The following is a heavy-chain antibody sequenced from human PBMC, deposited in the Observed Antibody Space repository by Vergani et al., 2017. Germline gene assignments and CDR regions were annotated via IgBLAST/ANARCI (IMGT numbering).Heavy chain of an antibody. V-gene: IGHV1-18*04. J-gene: IGHJ4*02. D-gene: IGHD5-18*01. CDR3: ARDLPVIQLWLHLDY. CDR2: ISAYNGNT. Sequence: VQLVESGGGLVQPGASVKVSCKASGYTFTSYGISWVRQAPGQGLEWMGWISAYNGNTNYAQKLQGRVTMTTDTSTSTAYMELRSLRSDDTAVYYCARDLPVIQLWLHLDYWGQGTLVTVSS. CDR1: GYTFTSYG.